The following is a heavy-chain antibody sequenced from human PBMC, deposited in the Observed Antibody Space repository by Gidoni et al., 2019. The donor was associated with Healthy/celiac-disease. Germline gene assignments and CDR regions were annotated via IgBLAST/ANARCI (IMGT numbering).Heavy chain of an antibody. V-gene: IGHV3-20*04. CDR2: IDWNGGST. CDR1: GFTLADSG. J-gene: IGHJ3*02. CDR3: ARDQDARGPTPGAFDI. D-gene: IGHD3-10*01. Sequence: EVQLVESGGGVARPGASLRLACAASGFTLADSGMSWVRQAPGKGLEWVSGIDWNGGSTGYADSVKGRFTISRDNAKNSLYLQMNSLRAEDTALYYCARDQDARGPTPGAFDIWGQGTMVTVSS.